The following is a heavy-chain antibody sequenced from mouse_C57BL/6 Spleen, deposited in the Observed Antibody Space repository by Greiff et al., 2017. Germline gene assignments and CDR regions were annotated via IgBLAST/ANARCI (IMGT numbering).Heavy chain of an antibody. Sequence: EVQLVESGPELVKPGASVKMSCKASGYTFTDYNMHWVKQSHGKSLEWIGYINPNNGGTSYNQKFKGKATLTVNKSSSTAYMELRSLTSEDSAVYYCARSSHWYFDVWGTGTTVTVSS. D-gene: IGHD1-1*01. CDR1: GYTFTDYN. V-gene: IGHV1-22*01. CDR2: INPNNGGT. CDR3: ARSSHWYFDV. J-gene: IGHJ1*03.